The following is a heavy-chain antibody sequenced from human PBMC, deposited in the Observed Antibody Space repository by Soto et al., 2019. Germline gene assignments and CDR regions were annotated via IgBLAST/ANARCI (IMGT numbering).Heavy chain of an antibody. J-gene: IGHJ4*02. CDR2: ISNSFSDGNT. CDR1: GFTFSNYA. Sequence: EVQLLESGGGLVQPGGSLRLSCAASGFTFSNYAMNWVRQAPGKGLEWVSAISNSFSDGNTHYADSVKGRFTSSRDNDKNTVFLEMDSLRAEDTAVYYFATGFSPEGGNYFDYWGQGTLVTVSS. V-gene: IGHV3-23*01. CDR3: ATGFSPEGGNYFDY.